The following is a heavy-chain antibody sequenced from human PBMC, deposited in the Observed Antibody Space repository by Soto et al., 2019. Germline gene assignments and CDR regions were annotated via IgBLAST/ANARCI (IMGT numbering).Heavy chain of an antibody. V-gene: IGHV3-30*18. D-gene: IGHD3-9*01. CDR3: AKLAPASIFPIDY. CDR1: GFIFSSHD. Sequence: GGSLRLSCTASGFIFSSHDMHWVRQAPGKGLQWVAVISHDGGKIFHTDSVEVRFTISRDNSQSSLFLDMNSLRPEDTAVYFCAKLAPASIFPIDYWGQGTLVTVSS. CDR2: ISHDGGKI. J-gene: IGHJ4*02.